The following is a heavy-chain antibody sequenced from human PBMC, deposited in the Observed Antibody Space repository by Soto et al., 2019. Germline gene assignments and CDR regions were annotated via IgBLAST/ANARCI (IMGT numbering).Heavy chain of an antibody. CDR3: ARLGHPGH. CDR2: VIHILGTA. J-gene: IGHJ4*02. Sequence: QVQLVQSGAEVKKPGSSVKVSCTDSGGSLRNSVISWVRQAPAQRLEWMGGVIHILGTANYAQKFQGRVTRTADEAPSTAYMDLSSLSPDDTAVYSCARLGHPGHWGPGTLVIVSS. V-gene: IGHV1-69*01. CDR1: GGSLRNSV.